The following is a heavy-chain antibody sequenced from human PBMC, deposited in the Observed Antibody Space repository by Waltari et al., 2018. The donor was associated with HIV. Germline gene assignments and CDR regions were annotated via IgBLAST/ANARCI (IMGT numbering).Heavy chain of an antibody. Sequence: EVQLVESGGGLVQPGGSLRLSCAASGFTLSLFWMSWVRQAPGKGLEWVANIKQDGSEKHYVDAVKGRFTISRDNAKKSLYLQMNSLRAEDTAVYYCARMGLMMYAIGAFDIWGQGTMVTVSS. J-gene: IGHJ3*02. D-gene: IGHD2-8*01. CDR2: IKQDGSEK. CDR3: ARMGLMMYAIGAFDI. CDR1: GFTLSLFW. V-gene: IGHV3-7*01.